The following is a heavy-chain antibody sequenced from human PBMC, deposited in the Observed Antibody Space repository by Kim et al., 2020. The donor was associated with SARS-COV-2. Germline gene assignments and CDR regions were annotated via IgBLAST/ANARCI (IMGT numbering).Heavy chain of an antibody. D-gene: IGHD3-22*01. CDR3: ARGGDYYDSSGYGVYGMDV. V-gene: IGHV1-69*13. CDR1: GGTFSSYA. J-gene: IGHJ6*04. CDR2: IIPIFGTA. Sequence: SVKVSCKASGGTFSSYAISWVRQAPGQGLEWMGGIIPIFGTANYAQKFQGRVTITADESTSTAYMELSSLRSEDTAVYYCARGGDYYDSSGYGVYGMDVWGKGTTVTVSS.